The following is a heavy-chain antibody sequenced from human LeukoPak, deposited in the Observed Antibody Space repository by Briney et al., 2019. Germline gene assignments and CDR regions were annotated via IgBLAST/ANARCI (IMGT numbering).Heavy chain of an antibody. J-gene: IGHJ4*02. D-gene: IGHD6-13*01. V-gene: IGHV5-51*01. CDR1: GYSFTSYW. CDR2: IYPGDSDT. CDR3: ARATPRVGYSSSWQIIDY. Sequence: GESLKISCKGSGYSFTSYWIGWVRQMPGKGLEWMGIIYPGDSDTRYSPSFQGQVTISADKSISTAYLQWSSLKASDTAMYYCARATPRVGYSSSWQIIDYWGQGTLVTVSS.